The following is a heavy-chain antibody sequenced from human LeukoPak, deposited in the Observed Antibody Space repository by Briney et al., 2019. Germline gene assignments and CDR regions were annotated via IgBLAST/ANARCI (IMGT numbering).Heavy chain of an antibody. V-gene: IGHV3-9*01. Sequence: PGGSLRLSCAASGFTFDDYAMHWVRQAPGKGLEWVSGISWNSGSIDYADSVKGRFTISRDNAKNSLYLQMNTLRPEDTAFYYCAKGTGRYWTFLDYRGQGTLVTVSS. CDR2: ISWNSGSI. CDR3: AKGTGRYWTFLDY. D-gene: IGHD1-26*01. J-gene: IGHJ4*02. CDR1: GFTFDDYA.